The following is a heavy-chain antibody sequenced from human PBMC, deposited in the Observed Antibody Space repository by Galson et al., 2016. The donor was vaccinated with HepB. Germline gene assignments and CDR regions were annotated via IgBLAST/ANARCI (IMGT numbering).Heavy chain of an antibody. J-gene: IGHJ6*02. V-gene: IGHV3-30*04. Sequence: SLRLSCAASGFTSSSYPMNWVRQAPGKGLEWVAVLSYDGGRQYYAESMKGRFTISRDNSKNTLYLQMNSLRAEDTAVYYCARSARYCGGDCPPGDYYYYGMDVWGQGTTVTVSS. CDR1: GFTSSSYP. CDR3: ARSARYCGGDCPPGDYYYYGMDV. CDR2: LSYDGGRQ. D-gene: IGHD2-21*01.